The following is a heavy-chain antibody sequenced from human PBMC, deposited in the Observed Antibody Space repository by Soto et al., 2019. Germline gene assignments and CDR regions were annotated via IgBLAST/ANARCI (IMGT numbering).Heavy chain of an antibody. CDR2: IIPIFGTA. CDR1: GGPFSSYA. D-gene: IGHD2-15*01. V-gene: IGHV1-69*06. CDR3: AAIYCSGGSCYWFDP. J-gene: IGHJ5*02. Sequence: ASVKVSCKASGGPFSSYAISWVRQAPGQGLEWMGGIIPIFGTANYAQKFQGRVTITADKSTRTAYMELSSLRSEDPAVYYCAAIYCSGGSCYWFDPWGQGTLVTVSS.